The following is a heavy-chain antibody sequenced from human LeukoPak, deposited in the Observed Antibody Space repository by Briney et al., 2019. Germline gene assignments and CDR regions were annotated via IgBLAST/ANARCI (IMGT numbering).Heavy chain of an antibody. CDR1: GFTFSSYW. D-gene: IGHD6-19*01. V-gene: IGHV3-7*01. Sequence: GGSLRLSCAASGFTFSSYWMSWVRQAPGKGLEWVANIKQDGSEKYYVDSVKGRFTISRDNAKNSLYLQMNSLRAEDTAVYYCARDSTQQGYSSGWYDYWGQGTLVTVSS. CDR2: IKQDGSEK. J-gene: IGHJ4*02. CDR3: ARDSTQQGYSSGWYDY.